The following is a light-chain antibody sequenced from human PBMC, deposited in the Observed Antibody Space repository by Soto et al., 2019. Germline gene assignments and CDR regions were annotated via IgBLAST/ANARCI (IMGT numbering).Light chain of an antibody. CDR1: SSDIGTYNL. CDR3: CSYVGTSLV. J-gene: IGLJ2*01. V-gene: IGLV2-23*01. Sequence: QSVLTQPASVSGSPGQSITISCTGSSSDIGTYNLVSWYQQHPGKAPKLIIYEGTKWPSGVSNRFSGSKSGNTASLTISGLQAEDEAAYYCCSYVGTSLVFGGGTKVTVL. CDR2: EGT.